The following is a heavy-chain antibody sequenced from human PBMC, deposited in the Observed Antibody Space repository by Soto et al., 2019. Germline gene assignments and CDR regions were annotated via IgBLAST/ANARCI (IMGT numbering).Heavy chain of an antibody. CDR2: IYYTGSA. CDR3: AREAYYYDSSGYFSKYFDS. D-gene: IGHD3-22*01. Sequence: SETLSLTCTVSGGSISSGGYYWSWIRQHPGKGLEWIGYIYYTGSAYYNPSLKRRLTISVDTSNNQFSLKLSSVTAEDTAVYYCAREAYYYDSSGYFSKYFDSWGQGTLVTVSS. CDR1: GGSISSGGYY. V-gene: IGHV4-31*03. J-gene: IGHJ4*02.